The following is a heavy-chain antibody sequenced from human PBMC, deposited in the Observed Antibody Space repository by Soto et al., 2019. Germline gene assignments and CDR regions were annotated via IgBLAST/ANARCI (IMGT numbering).Heavy chain of an antibody. CDR3: AKGGRAYCGGDCRYYFDY. D-gene: IGHD2-21*02. CDR2: ISYDGSNK. Sequence: QVQLVESGGGVVQPGGSLRLSCAASRFTFSGYGMHWVRQAPGKGLEWVAVISYDGSNKFYADSVKGRFTISRDNSKNTRYLHMNSLRADDTAVYYCAKGGRAYCGGDCRYYFDYWGQGTLVTVSS. J-gene: IGHJ4*02. CDR1: RFTFSGYG. V-gene: IGHV3-30*18.